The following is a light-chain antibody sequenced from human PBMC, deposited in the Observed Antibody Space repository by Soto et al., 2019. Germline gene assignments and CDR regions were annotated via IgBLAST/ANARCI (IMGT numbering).Light chain of an antibody. V-gene: IGKV3-20*01. CDR2: GAS. Sequence: EIVLTQSPGTLSLSPGGRATLSCRASQSVSSSYLAWYQQKPGQAPRLVIYGASSRDTGIPDRFSGSGSGTDFTLTISRLEPEDFAVYYCQQYGSSRWTFGQGTKVDIK. CDR3: QQYGSSRWT. J-gene: IGKJ1*01. CDR1: QSVSSSY.